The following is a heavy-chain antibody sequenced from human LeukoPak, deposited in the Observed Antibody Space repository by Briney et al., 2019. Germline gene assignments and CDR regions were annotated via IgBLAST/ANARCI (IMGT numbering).Heavy chain of an antibody. CDR1: GYTLTELS. D-gene: IGHD3-9*01. Sequence: ASVKVSCKVSGYTLTELSMHWVRQAPGKGLEWMGGFDPEDGETIYAQKFQGRVTMTEATSTDTAYMELSSLRSEDTAVYYCATGYDSDLKYWGQGTLVTVSS. CDR2: FDPEDGET. V-gene: IGHV1-24*01. J-gene: IGHJ4*02. CDR3: ATGYDSDLKY.